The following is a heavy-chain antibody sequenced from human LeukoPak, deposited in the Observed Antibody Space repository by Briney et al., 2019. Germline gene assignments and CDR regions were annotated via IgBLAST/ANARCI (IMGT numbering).Heavy chain of an antibody. CDR1: GFTFSSYS. Sequence: GGSLRLSCAASGFTFSSYSMNWVRQAPGKGLEWVSYINSSSSTIYYADSVKGRFTISRDNAKNSLYLQMNSLRAEDTAVYYCARDGSTALWGQGTLVTVSS. V-gene: IGHV3-48*01. CDR3: ARDGSTAL. CDR2: INSSSSTI. J-gene: IGHJ4*02.